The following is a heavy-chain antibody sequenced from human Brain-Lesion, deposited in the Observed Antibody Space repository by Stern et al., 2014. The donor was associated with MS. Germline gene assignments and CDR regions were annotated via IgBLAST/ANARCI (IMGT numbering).Heavy chain of an antibody. Sequence: EMQLVESGGGLVQPGGSLTISCTAAGFTFGNYWMTWVRQAPGKGLEWVANIQEDGHGQNYLDAVKGRFTNSRDNARNSLYLQMNSLRVEDTALYCCARVYNTIYGIVTQRGSGMDVWGQGTTVIVSS. J-gene: IGHJ6*02. CDR3: ARVYNTIYGIVTQRGSGMDV. CDR1: GFTFGNYW. CDR2: IQEDGHGQ. V-gene: IGHV3-7*01. D-gene: IGHD3-3*01.